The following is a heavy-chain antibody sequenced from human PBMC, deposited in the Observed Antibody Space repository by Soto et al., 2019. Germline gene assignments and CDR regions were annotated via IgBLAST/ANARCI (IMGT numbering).Heavy chain of an antibody. J-gene: IGHJ3*02. CDR3: AKDSASDFGVVNHAFDI. V-gene: IGHV3-23*01. CDR2: ISGSGGST. Sequence: GGSLRLSGAASVFTFSSYAMSWVRQAPGKGLEWVSAISGSGGSTYYADSVKGRFTISRDNSKNTLYLQMNSLRAEDTAVYYCAKDSASDFGVVNHAFDIWGQGTMVTVSS. D-gene: IGHD3-3*01. CDR1: VFTFSSYA.